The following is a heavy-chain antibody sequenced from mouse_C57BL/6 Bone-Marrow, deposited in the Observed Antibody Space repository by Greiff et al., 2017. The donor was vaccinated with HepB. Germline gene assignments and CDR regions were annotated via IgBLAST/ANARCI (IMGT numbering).Heavy chain of an antibody. CDR1: GYTFTDYY. CDR2: IYPGSGNT. J-gene: IGHJ1*03. D-gene: IGHD1-1*01. Sequence: QVQLQQSGAELVRPGASVKLSCKASGYTFTDYYINWVKQRPGQGLEWIARIYPGSGNTYYNEKFKGKATLTAEKSSSTAYMQLSGLTSEDSAVDFCARDITTVVATDWYFDVWGTGTTVTVSS. CDR3: ARDITTVVATDWYFDV. V-gene: IGHV1-76*01.